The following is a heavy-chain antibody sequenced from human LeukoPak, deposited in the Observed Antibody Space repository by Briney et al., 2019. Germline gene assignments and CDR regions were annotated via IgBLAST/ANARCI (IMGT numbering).Heavy chain of an antibody. CDR2: IYYSGST. J-gene: IGHJ4*02. V-gene: IGHV4-39*01. CDR3: ARHYGP. CDR1: GASISSSY. D-gene: IGHD3-10*01. Sequence: RASETLSLTCTVSGASISSSYWGWIRQPPGKGLEWIGSIYYSGSTYYNPSLKSRVTISVDTSKNQFSLKLNSVTATDTAVYYCARHYGPWGQGTLVTVSS.